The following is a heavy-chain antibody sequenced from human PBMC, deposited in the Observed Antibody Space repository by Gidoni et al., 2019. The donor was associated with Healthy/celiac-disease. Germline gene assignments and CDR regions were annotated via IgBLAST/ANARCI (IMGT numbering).Heavy chain of an antibody. J-gene: IGHJ4*02. D-gene: IGHD6-6*01. CDR2: ISYDGSNK. Sequence: QVQLVESGGGVVQPGRSLRLSCAASGFTFSSYGMHWVRQAPGKGLEWVAVISYDGSNKYYADSVKGRFTISRDNSKNTLYLQMNSLRAEDTAVYYCAKEGVAARPGYLDYWGQGTLVTVSS. V-gene: IGHV3-30*18. CDR3: AKEGVAARPGYLDY. CDR1: GFTFSSYG.